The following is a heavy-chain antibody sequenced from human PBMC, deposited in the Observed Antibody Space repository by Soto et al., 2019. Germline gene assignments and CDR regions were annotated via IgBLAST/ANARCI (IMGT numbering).Heavy chain of an antibody. CDR3: ARTSHWFDP. J-gene: IGHJ5*02. V-gene: IGHV4-59*01. Sequence: SETLSLTCTVSGGSISSYYWSWIRQPPGKGLEWIGYIYYSGSTNYNPSLKSRVTISVDTSKNQFSLKLSSVTAADTAVYYCARTSHWFDPCAQRNLLPVSS. CDR2: IYYSGST. CDR1: GGSISSYY.